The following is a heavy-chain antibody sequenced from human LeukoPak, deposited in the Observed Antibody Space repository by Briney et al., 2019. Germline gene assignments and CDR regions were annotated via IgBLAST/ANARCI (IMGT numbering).Heavy chain of an antibody. CDR1: GYSFTSYW. CDR3: ARRRPEGSSWLLDY. V-gene: IGHV5-51*01. D-gene: IGHD6-13*01. CDR2: IYPGDSDT. J-gene: IGHJ4*02. Sequence: GASLKISCKGSGYSFTSYWIGWVREMHGQGLELMGIIYPGDSDTRYSQSFQGQVTISADKSISTDYPLWSSLKASDTAMYYCARRRPEGSSWLLDYWGQGTLVTVSS.